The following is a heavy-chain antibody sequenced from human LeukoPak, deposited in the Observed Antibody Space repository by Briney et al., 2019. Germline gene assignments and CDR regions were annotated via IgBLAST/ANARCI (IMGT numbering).Heavy chain of an antibody. D-gene: IGHD1-26*01. J-gene: IGHJ4*02. CDR2: ISSSTTNYI. V-gene: IGHV3-21*01. CDR3: FAGIDY. CDR1: GFTFSNYN. Sequence: GGSLRLSCAASGFTFSNYNMNWVRQAPGKGLEWVSSISSSTTNYIYYADSVKGRFTISRDNAKNSLYLQMNSLRGEDTAVYYCFAGIDYWGQGTLVTVSS.